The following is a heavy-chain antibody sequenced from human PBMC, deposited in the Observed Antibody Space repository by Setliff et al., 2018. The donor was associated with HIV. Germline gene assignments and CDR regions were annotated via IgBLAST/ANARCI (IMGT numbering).Heavy chain of an antibody. CDR2: ISSSGSTI. J-gene: IGHJ4*02. V-gene: IGHV3-11*01. CDR1: GFTFSDYY. CDR3: ARNQGTKFGHGFDY. D-gene: IGHD3-10*01. Sequence: GGSLRLSCAASGFTFSDYYMSWIRQAPGKGLEWVSYISSSGSTIYYADSVKGRFTISRDDSKNSLYLQMNSLKTEDTAVYYCARNQGTKFGHGFDYWGQGLLVTVSS.